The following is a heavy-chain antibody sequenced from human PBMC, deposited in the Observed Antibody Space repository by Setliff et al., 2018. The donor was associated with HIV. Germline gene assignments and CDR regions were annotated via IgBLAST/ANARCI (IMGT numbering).Heavy chain of an antibody. D-gene: IGHD3-16*01. CDR3: VRDSINYDKAFDI. CDR2: TNRDGSST. Sequence: LRLSCEASGFTFRTFAMNWVRQAPGKGLVWVSRTNRDGSSTTYADSVKGRFTISRDNANSSLYLQMNSLRAEDTAVYYCVRDSINYDKAFDIWGQGTMVTVSS. V-gene: IGHV3-74*01. J-gene: IGHJ3*02. CDR1: GFTFRTFA.